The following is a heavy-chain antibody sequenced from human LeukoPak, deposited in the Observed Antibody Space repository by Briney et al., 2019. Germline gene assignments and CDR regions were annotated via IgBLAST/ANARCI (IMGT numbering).Heavy chain of an antibody. D-gene: IGHD6-19*01. J-gene: IGHJ4*02. CDR1: GCTFTGYY. CDR3: ARDQREQWLFRDHYFDY. Sequence: ASVKVSCKASGCTFTGYYMHWVRQAPGQGLEWMGWINPNSGGTNYAQKFQGRVTMTRDTSISTAYMELSRLRSDDTAVYYCARDQREQWLFRDHYFDYWGQGTLVTVSS. V-gene: IGHV1-2*02. CDR2: INPNSGGT.